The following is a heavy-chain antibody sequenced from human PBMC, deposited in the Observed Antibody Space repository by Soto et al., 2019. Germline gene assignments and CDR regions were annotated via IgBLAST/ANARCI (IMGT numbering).Heavy chain of an antibody. J-gene: IGHJ4*02. CDR2: ISGSGGST. D-gene: IGHD6-13*01. Sequence: EVQLLESGGGLVQPGGSLRLSCAASGFTFSNYAVTWVRQAPGKGLEWVSTISGSGGSTYYADSVKGRFTISRDNSKNTRYLQMHSLRAEDTAVYYCAKDQGGSWYEIDYWGQGTLVTVSS. V-gene: IGHV3-23*01. CDR1: GFTFSNYA. CDR3: AKDQGGSWYEIDY.